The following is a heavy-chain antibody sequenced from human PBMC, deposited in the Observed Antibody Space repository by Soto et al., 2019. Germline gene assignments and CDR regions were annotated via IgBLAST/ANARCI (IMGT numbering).Heavy chain of an antibody. CDR3: ARDDSAMDGWGWFDP. Sequence: QVQLVQSGAEVKKPGSSVKVSCKASGGTFSSYAISWVRQAPGQGLEWMGGIIPIFGTANYAQKFQGRVTIIADEYTSTAYMELSSLRSEDTAVYYCARDDSAMDGWGWFDPWGQGTLVTVSS. J-gene: IGHJ5*02. CDR2: IIPIFGTA. CDR1: GGTFSSYA. V-gene: IGHV1-69*01. D-gene: IGHD5-18*01.